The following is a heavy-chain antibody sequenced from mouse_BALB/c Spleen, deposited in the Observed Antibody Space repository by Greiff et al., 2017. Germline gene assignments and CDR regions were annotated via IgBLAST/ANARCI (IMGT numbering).Heavy chain of an antibody. Sequence: EVKLVESGPSLVKPSQTLSLTCSVTGDSITSGYWNWIRKFPGNKLEYMGYISYSGSTYYNPSLKSRISITRDTSKNQYYLQLNSVTTEDTATYYCARCDGYYVAWFAYWGQGTLVTVSA. D-gene: IGHD2-3*01. CDR1: GDSITSGY. CDR2: ISYSGST. V-gene: IGHV3-8*02. CDR3: ARCDGYYVAWFAY. J-gene: IGHJ3*01.